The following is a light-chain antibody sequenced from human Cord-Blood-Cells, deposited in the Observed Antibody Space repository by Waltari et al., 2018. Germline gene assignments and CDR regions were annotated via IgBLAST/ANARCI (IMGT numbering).Light chain of an antibody. CDR1: QSISSW. Sequence: QSPSTLSASVGDRVTITCRASQSISSWLAWYQQKPGKAPKLLIYKASSLESGVPSRFSGSGSGTEFTLTISSLQPDDFATYYCQQYNSYSPYSFGQGTKLEIK. J-gene: IGKJ2*03. CDR3: QQYNSYSPYS. CDR2: KAS. V-gene: IGKV1-5*03.